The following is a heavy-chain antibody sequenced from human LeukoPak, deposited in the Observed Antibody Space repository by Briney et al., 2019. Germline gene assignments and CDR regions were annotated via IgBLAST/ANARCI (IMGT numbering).Heavy chain of an antibody. Sequence: SETLSLTCTVSGGSISSGSYYWRWIRQPAGKGLEWIARIYTGGSTNYNPSLKSRVPMSVDTSKNQFSLKLRFVTAADTAVYYCARGAPLLLSAFDMWGQGTMVTVSS. CDR3: ARGAPLLLSAFDM. V-gene: IGHV4-61*02. D-gene: IGHD2-15*01. J-gene: IGHJ3*02. CDR2: IYTGGST. CDR1: GGSISSGSYY.